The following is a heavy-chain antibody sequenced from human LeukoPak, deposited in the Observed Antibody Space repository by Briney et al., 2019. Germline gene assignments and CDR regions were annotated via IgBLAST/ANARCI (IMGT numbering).Heavy chain of an antibody. D-gene: IGHD1-1*01. Sequence: GGSLRLSCTASGFPFIEYSMNWVRQVPGKGLERIAYIGIDSGNTKYADSVRGRFTISADKAKNSLYLQMNSLRVEDTAVYYCARDYNYAFDNWGKGTLVSVAS. CDR3: ARDYNYAFDN. J-gene: IGHJ4*02. V-gene: IGHV3-48*01. CDR1: GFPFIEYS. CDR2: IGIDSGNT.